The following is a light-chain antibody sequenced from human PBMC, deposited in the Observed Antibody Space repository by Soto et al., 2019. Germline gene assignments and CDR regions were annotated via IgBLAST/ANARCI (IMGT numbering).Light chain of an antibody. J-gene: IGKJ4*01. CDR1: QGISSY. V-gene: IGKV1-8*01. CDR3: QQYYSYPRLT. CDR2: AAS. Sequence: AIRMTQSTSSFSASTGDRVTITCRASQGISSYLAWYQQKPGKAPKLLIYAASTLQSGVPSRFSGSGSGTDFTLTISCLQSEDFATYYFQQYYSYPRLTFGGGTKVEIK.